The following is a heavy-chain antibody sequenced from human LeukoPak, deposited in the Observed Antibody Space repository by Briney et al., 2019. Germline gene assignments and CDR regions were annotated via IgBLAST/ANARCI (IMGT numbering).Heavy chain of an antibody. Sequence: GESLKIPCKGSGFSFPSYWLGWVRQMPGKGLEWMGITYPGYSDPRYSPSFQGQVTISGDKSSSSAYLQWSSLKASDTAMYYCGREGAMVNPDDYYGMDVWGQGTTVTVSS. D-gene: IGHD5-18*01. J-gene: IGHJ6*02. CDR3: GREGAMVNPDDYYGMDV. CDR2: TYPGYSDP. CDR1: GFSFPSYW. V-gene: IGHV5-51*01.